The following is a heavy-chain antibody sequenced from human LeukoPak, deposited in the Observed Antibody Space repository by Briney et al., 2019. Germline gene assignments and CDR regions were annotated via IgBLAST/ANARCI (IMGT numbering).Heavy chain of an antibody. CDR2: IIPIFGTA. V-gene: IGHV1-69*13. CDR1: GYTFTNYG. J-gene: IGHJ4*02. D-gene: IGHD6-13*01. CDR3: ARDNIRGGKGIAAAGGYY. Sequence: SVTVSCKASGYTFTNYGISWVRQAPGQGLEWMGGIIPIFGTANYAQKFQGRVTITADESTSTAYMDLSSLTSEDTAVYYCARDNIRGGKGIAAAGGYYWGQGTLVTVSS.